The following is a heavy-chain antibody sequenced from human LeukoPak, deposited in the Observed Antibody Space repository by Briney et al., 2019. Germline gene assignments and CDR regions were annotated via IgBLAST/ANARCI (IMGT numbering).Heavy chain of an antibody. V-gene: IGHV4-39*01. Sequence: SETLSLTCRVSGRSIRTSIYYWGWIRQPPGTGLEWIGRDSYSGSTHYNPSLKSRLTISVDTSKNQFSLNLGSVTAADTAVYYCVRLGDSSGYYPYAFDFWGQGTMVTVSS. CDR2: DSYSGST. CDR1: GRSIRTSIYY. CDR3: VRLGDSSGYYPYAFDF. D-gene: IGHD3-22*01. J-gene: IGHJ3*01.